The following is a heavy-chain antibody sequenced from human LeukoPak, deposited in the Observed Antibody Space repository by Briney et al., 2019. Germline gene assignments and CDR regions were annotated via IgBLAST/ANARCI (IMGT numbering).Heavy chain of an antibody. J-gene: IGHJ6*04. CDR2: ISSSSSYI. CDR3: ARRYGDSTSPRGMDV. D-gene: IGHD4-17*01. V-gene: IGHV3-21*01. Sequence: GGSLRLSCAASGFTFSSYSMSWVRQAPGKGLEWVSSISSSSSYIYYADSVKGRFTISRDNAKNSLYLQMNSLRAEDTAVYYCARRYGDSTSPRGMDVWGKGTTVTVSS. CDR1: GFTFSSYS.